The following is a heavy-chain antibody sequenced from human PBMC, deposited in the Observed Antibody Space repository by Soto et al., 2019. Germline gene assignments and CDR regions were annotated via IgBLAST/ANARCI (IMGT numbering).Heavy chain of an antibody. Sequence: QVQLQESGPGLVKPSQTLSLTCTVSGGSIHSGDYYWSWVRQLPGEGLEWIGFISYSGSTYYNPSLESRVTISLDTSKNQFSLELNSVTAADSAVYYCAREVSPNSRGWYTVLVRWFDPWGQGTLVTVSS. CDR1: GGSIHSGDYY. J-gene: IGHJ5*02. V-gene: IGHV4-31*03. CDR2: ISYSGST. CDR3: AREVSPNSRGWYTVLVRWFDP. D-gene: IGHD6-19*01.